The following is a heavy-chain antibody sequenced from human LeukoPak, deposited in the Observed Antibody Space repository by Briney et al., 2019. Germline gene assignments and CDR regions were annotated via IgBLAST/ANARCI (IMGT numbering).Heavy chain of an antibody. CDR2: ISYTGGT. D-gene: IGHD6-19*01. CDR3: ARHEAVDLEGIAVAGPYFDY. Sequence: SETLSLTCTVSGGSVNNGPYYWSWIRQHPGKGLEWIGYISYTGGTYYNPSLKSRVTISVDTSKNQFSLKLSSVTAADTAVYYCARHEAVDLEGIAVAGPYFDYWGQGTLVTVSS. J-gene: IGHJ4*02. V-gene: IGHV4-39*01. CDR1: GGSVNNGPYY.